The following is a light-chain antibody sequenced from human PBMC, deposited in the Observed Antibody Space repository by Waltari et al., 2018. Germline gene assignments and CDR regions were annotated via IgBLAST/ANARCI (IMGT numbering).Light chain of an antibody. V-gene: IGKV3-20*01. CDR3: QKYGTLPAT. CDR2: DTS. CDR1: QSVSRT. Sequence: EIVLTKSPGTLSLSPGERAPLSCRASQSVSRTLAWYQQKPGQAPRLLIYDTSSRAAGIPDRFSGSGFGTDFSLTISRLEPEDFAVYYCQKYGTLPATFGQGTKVEIK. J-gene: IGKJ1*01.